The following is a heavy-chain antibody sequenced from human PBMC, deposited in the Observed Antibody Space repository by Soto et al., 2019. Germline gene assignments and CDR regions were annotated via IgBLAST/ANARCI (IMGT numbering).Heavy chain of an antibody. Sequence: SVKVSCKASGGTFSSYAISWVRQAPGRGLEWMGGIIPIFGTANYAQKFQGRVTITADESTSTAYMELSSLRSEDTAVYYCARSGYHMAPFDYWGQGTLVTVSS. CDR3: ARSGYHMAPFDY. D-gene: IGHD3-22*01. CDR1: GGTFSSYA. V-gene: IGHV1-69*13. J-gene: IGHJ4*02. CDR2: IIPIFGTA.